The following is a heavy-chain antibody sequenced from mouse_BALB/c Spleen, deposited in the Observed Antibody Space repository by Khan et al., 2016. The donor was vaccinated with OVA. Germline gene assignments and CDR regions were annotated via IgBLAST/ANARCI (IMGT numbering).Heavy chain of an antibody. CDR1: GYTFTNYG. CDR2: INTYTGEP. CDR3: ARSSSYWYSDV. V-gene: IGHV9-1*02. J-gene: IGHJ1*01. Sequence: QIQLVQSGPELKKPGETVKISCKASGYTFTNYGMNWVKQAPGQGLKWMGWINTYTGEPTYADDFKGRFVFSLETSASTAYLQISNLTTADMTTYCCARSSSYWYSDVWGAGTTVTVSS. D-gene: IGHD1-3*01.